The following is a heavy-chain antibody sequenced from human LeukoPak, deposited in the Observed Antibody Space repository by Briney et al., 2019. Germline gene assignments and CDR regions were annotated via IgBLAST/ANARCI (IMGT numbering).Heavy chain of an antibody. CDR2: LYYTGIT. CDR1: GGSISGSAYY. D-gene: IGHD6-13*01. CDR3: ARGRRWAAAEIVY. J-gene: IGHJ4*02. V-gene: IGHV4-39*07. Sequence: SETLSLTCTVSGGSISGSAYYWGWIRQSPGKGLEWIGSLYYTGITYYNPSLKSRVTISVDTSQTQFSLKLTSVTAADTALYYCARGRRWAAAEIVYWGQGTLVTVSS.